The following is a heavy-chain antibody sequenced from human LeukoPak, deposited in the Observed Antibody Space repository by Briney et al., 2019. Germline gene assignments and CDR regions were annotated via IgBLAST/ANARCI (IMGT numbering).Heavy chain of an antibody. Sequence: ASVKVSCKASGYTFTSYDINWVRQATGQGLEWMGWMNPNSGNTGYPQRFQGRVTITRNTSISTAYMELSSLRSEDTAVYYCTRFSGSYYGSGAFDICGQGTIITVSS. J-gene: IGHJ3*02. CDR2: MNPNSGNT. D-gene: IGHD1-26*01. CDR1: GYTFTSYD. CDR3: TRFSGSYYGSGAFDI. V-gene: IGHV1-8*03.